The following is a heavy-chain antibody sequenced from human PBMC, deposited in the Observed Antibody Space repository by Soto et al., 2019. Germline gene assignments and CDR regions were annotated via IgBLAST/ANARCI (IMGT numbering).Heavy chain of an antibody. CDR1: GFTFSDYY. D-gene: IGHD3-16*02. J-gene: IGHJ6*02. V-gene: IGHV3-11*01. CDR3: ARDANMITFGGVIVDVDYYYYYGMDV. Sequence: PGGSLRLSCAASGFTFSDYYMSWIRQAPGKGLEWVSYISSSGSTIYYADSVKGRFTISRDNAKNSLYLQMNSLRAEDTAVYYCARDANMITFGGVIVDVDYYYYYGMDVWGQGTTVTVSS. CDR2: ISSSGSTI.